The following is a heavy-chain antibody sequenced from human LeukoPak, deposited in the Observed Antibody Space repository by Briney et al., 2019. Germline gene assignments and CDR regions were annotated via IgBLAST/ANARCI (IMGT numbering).Heavy chain of an antibody. CDR1: GFTFSNYD. J-gene: IGHJ4*02. D-gene: IGHD6-19*01. V-gene: IGHV3-33*01. CDR3: ARVGSAWSYFDY. CDR2: IFYDGSNK. Sequence: GGSLRLSCAASGFTFSNYDMHWVRQAPGKGLEWVAVIFYDGSNKYSADSVKGRFTISRDNSVNTLFLQMNSLRAEDTAVYYCARVGSAWSYFDYWGQGTLVTVSS.